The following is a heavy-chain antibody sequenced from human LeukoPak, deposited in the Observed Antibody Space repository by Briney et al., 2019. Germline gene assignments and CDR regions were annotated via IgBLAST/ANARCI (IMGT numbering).Heavy chain of an antibody. V-gene: IGHV4-59*01. CDR2: IYYSGST. D-gene: IGHD6-13*01. CDR3: ARAARQQLARDRRRDYYYYMDV. J-gene: IGHJ6*03. CDR1: GGSISSYY. Sequence: SETLSLTCTVSGGSISSYYWSWIRQPPGKGLEWIGYIYYSGSTNYNPSLKSRVTISVDTSKNQFSLKLSSVTAADTAVYYCARAARQQLARDRRRDYYYYMDVWGKGTTVTVSS.